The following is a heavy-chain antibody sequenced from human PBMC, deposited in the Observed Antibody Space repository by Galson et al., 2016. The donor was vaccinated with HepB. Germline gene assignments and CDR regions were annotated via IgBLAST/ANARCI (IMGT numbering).Heavy chain of an antibody. CDR3: VNLGTTRT. CDR2: IGSGSTTI. D-gene: IGHD1-26*01. J-gene: IGHJ5*02. V-gene: IGHV3-48*01. CDR1: GFTFSTYS. Sequence: SLRLSCAASGFTFSTYSMNWVRQAPGKGLEWVSYIGSGSTTIYYADSVKGRFTISRDNAKNSLYLQMNNLRAEDTAVYYCVNLGTTRTWGQGTQVTVSS.